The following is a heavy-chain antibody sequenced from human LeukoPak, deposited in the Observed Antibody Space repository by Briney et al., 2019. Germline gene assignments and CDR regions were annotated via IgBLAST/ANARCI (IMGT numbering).Heavy chain of an antibody. D-gene: IGHD2-15*01. CDR2: ISGDGGTT. J-gene: IGHJ4*02. Sequence: QPGGSLRLSCTASGFTFSSYAMHWLRQAPGKGLQWVSSISGDGGTTYYADSVKGRLTISRDNSKNTLYLQVNSLKAEDTAVYYCARGYCSGGTCSNSYWGQGTLVTVSS. CDR1: GFTFSSYA. V-gene: IGHV3-23*01. CDR3: ARGYCSGGTCSNSY.